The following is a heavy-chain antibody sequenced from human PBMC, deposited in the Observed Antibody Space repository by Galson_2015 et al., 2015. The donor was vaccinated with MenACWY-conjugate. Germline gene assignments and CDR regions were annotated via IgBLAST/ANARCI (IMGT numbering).Heavy chain of an antibody. CDR3: VREGDYGDNDGMDV. CDR2: IPQGGSRA. J-gene: IGHJ6*02. CDR1: GFRFTDYW. D-gene: IGHD4-17*01. Sequence: SLRLSCAASGFRFTDYWMTWVRQAPGKGLDWVANIPQGGSRAYYADSVKGRFTISRDNAKNSVFLQMSSLRPEDSAVYYCVREGDYGDNDGMDVWGQGTTVTVSS. V-gene: IGHV3-7*03.